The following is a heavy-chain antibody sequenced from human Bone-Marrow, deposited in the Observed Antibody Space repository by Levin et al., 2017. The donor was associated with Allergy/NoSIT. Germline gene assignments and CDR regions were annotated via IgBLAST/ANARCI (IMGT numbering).Heavy chain of an antibody. Sequence: GESLKISCQASGYSFTSYWFGWVRQRPGKGLEWMGLIFPSDSDTRVSPSFQGQIIMSVDKSTSTAYLQWSSLKDSDSAMYYCARRDSDGSNSFDYWGQGTLVTVSS. CDR2: IFPSDSDT. CDR3: ARRDSDGSNSFDY. J-gene: IGHJ4*02. D-gene: IGHD4-23*01. V-gene: IGHV5-51*01. CDR1: GYSFTSYW.